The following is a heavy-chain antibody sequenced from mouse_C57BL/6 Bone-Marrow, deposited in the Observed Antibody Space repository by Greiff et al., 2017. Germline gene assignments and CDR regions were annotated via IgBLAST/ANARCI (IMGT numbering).Heavy chain of an antibody. V-gene: IGHV5-17*01. J-gene: IGHJ4*01. CDR2: ISSGSSTI. D-gene: IGHD1-1*01. Sequence: EVKLVESGGGLVKPGGSLKLSCAASGFTFSDYGMHWVRQAPEKGLEWVAYISSGSSTIYYADTVKGRFTISRDNAKNTLFLQMTSLRSEDTAMYYCANLYYYGSSYDYYAMDYWGQGTSVTVSS. CDR3: ANLYYYGSSYDYYAMDY. CDR1: GFTFSDYG.